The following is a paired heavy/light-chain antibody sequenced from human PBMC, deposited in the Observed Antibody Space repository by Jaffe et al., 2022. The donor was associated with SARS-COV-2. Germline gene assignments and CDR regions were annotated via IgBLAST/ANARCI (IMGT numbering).Heavy chain of an antibody. D-gene: IGHD3-10*02. V-gene: IGHV4-39*01. CDR1: GVPISSSSYY. J-gene: IGHJ4*02. Sequence: QLQESGPGLVKPSETLSLTCTVSGVPISSSSYYWGWIRQPPGKGLEWIGNILYGGNTYQNPSLKGRVTIYEDTSKNQFSLKLSSVTAADTAVYYCARRVHEGRSDYWGQGTLVTVSS. CDR3: ARRVHEGRSDY. CDR2: ILYGGNT.
Light chain of an antibody. CDR1: QSISDW. J-gene: IGKJ1*01. CDR3: QQFNRYSET. V-gene: IGKV1-5*03. Sequence: DIQMTQSPSTLSASVGDRVTITCRASQSISDWLAWYQQKPGKAPKLLIYKASSLEDGVPLRFSGSGSGTEFTLTISSLQPDDFATYYCQQFNRYSETFGQGTRVEIK. CDR2: KAS.